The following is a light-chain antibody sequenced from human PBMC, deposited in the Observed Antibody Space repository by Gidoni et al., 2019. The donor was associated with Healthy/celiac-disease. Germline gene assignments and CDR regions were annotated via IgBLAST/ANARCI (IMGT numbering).Light chain of an antibody. CDR3: KQFGLT. Sequence: EIVLTQSPGTLSLSPGDRATRSCRASQRVSSSYLAWYQQKPGQATRLLIYGATSRATGIPDRFSGSGSGTDFTLTISRLEPEDFAVYYCKQFGLTFGGGTKVEIK. V-gene: IGKV3-20*01. J-gene: IGKJ4*01. CDR2: GAT. CDR1: QRVSSSY.